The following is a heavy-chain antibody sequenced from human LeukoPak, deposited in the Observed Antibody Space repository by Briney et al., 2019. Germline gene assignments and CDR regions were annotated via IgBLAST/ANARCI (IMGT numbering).Heavy chain of an antibody. V-gene: IGHV3-74*01. J-gene: IGHJ4*02. CDR3: SRTLAAADTLDY. CDR2: INSGGSST. CDR1: GFTFSSYW. Sequence: PGGSLRLSCAASGFTFSSYWMHWVRQAPGKGLVWVSRINSGGSSTRYADSVKGRFTISRDNAKNTLYLQMNSLRAEDTAVYYCSRTLAAADTLDYWGQGTLVTVRS. D-gene: IGHD6-13*01.